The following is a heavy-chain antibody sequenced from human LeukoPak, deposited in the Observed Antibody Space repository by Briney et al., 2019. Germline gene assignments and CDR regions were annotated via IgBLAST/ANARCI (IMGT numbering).Heavy chain of an antibody. D-gene: IGHD2-2*01. CDR2: INPSGGST. CDR3: ASSVYQSRVVPVQNAFDI. CDR1: GYTFTSYY. Sequence: ASVKVSCKASGYTFTSYYMHWVRQAPGQGLEWMGIINPSGGSTSYAQKFQGRVTMTRDTSTSTVYMELSSLRSEDTAVYYCASSVYQSRVVPVQNAFDIWGQGTMVTVPS. J-gene: IGHJ3*02. V-gene: IGHV1-46*01.